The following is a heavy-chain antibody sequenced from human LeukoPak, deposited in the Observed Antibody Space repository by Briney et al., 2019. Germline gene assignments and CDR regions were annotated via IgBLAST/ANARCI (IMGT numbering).Heavy chain of an antibody. Sequence: SETLSLTCSVSGDSMSGYYWSWIRQPPGRGLEWIGYMFYSGATSYNPSLKSRVTLSTDTSKNHFSLTLSSVTAADTGVYYCARHDNYPGFGRGFDPWGQGFLVTVTS. J-gene: IGHJ5*02. CDR3: ARHDNYPGFGRGFDP. CDR2: MFYSGAT. D-gene: IGHD1-14*01. V-gene: IGHV4-59*08. CDR1: GDSMSGYY.